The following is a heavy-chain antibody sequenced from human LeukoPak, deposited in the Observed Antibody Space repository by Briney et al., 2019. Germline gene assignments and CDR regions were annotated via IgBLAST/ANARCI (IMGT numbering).Heavy chain of an antibody. CDR3: ASQQWLVSDFDY. CDR1: GFTVSSNY. V-gene: IGHV3-53*01. Sequence: GGSLRLSCAASGFTVSSNYMNWVRQAPGKGLEWVSIIYSGGRTFYADSVKGRFTISRDNSKNTLYLQMNSLRAEDTAVYYCASQQWLVSDFDYWGQGTLVTVSS. D-gene: IGHD6-19*01. CDR2: IYSGGRT. J-gene: IGHJ4*02.